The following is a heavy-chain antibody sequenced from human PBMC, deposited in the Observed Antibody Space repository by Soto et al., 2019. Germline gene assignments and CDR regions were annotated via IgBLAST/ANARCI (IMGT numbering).Heavy chain of an antibody. CDR3: ARGVRAETYYNAFDY. J-gene: IGHJ4*01. CDR1: GFSFKNYA. Sequence: QVQLVESGGGVVQPGSSLRLSCAASGFSFKNYAFHWVRQAPGKGLEWVALISHNDEPKIFYADSVQCRFTISRDNFKNTVSLQMNSLRDEDTAVYHCARGVRAETYYNAFDYWGQGTQVTVSS. CDR2: ISHNDEPKI. D-gene: IGHD3-10*01. V-gene: IGHV3-30-3*01.